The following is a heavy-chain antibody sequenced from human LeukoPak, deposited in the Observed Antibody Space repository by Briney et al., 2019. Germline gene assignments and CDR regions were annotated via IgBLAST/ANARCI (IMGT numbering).Heavy chain of an antibody. CDR1: GGSFSGYY. J-gene: IGHJ4*02. CDR3: ARRVRGLLRVDY. V-gene: IGHV4-34*01. D-gene: IGHD3-22*01. CDR2: INHSGST. Sequence: KPSETLSLTCAVYGGSFSGYYWSWIRQPPGKGLEWIGEINHSGSTNYNPSLKSRVTISVDTSKNQFSLKLSSVTAADTAVYYCARRVRGLLRVDYWGQGTLVTVSS.